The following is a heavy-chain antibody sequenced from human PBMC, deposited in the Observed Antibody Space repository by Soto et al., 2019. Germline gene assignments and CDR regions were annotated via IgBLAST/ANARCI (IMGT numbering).Heavy chain of an antibody. CDR3: ARTYGSGDYFLPFEY. Sequence: QVQLLQSGAEVKKPGASVKVSCKASGYMVNTYGITWVRQAPGQGLKWMGWISVYNGNIDYAQKFEGRVTMTIDTSTSTAYMELKSLTSDDTAVYYCARTYGSGDYFLPFEYWGQGTPVSVSS. J-gene: IGHJ4*02. V-gene: IGHV1-18*01. CDR1: GYMVNTYG. D-gene: IGHD3-10*01. CDR2: ISVYNGNI.